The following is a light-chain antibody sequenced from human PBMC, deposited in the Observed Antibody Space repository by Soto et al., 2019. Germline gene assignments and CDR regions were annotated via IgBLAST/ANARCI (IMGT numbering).Light chain of an antibody. Sequence: SYELTQPLSVSVALGQTARIPCGGNNIGSKNVHWYQQNPGQAPVLVIYRDTNRPSGIPERFSGSNSGNTATLTISSAQAGDEADYYCQVWDSNTVVFGGGTKVTVL. V-gene: IGLV3-9*01. J-gene: IGLJ2*01. CDR3: QVWDSNTVV. CDR2: RDT. CDR1: NIGSKN.